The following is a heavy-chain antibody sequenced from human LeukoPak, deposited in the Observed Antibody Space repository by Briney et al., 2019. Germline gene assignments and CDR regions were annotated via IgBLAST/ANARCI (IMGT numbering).Heavy chain of an antibody. CDR3: ARVTEGSGGSQDYYCYCMDV. CDR2: MNPNSGNT. D-gene: IGHD2-15*01. J-gene: IGHJ6*03. CDR1: GYTFTSYD. V-gene: IGHV1-8*01. Sequence: ASVKVSCKASGYTFTSYDINWVRQATGQGLEWMGWMNPNSGNTGYAQKFQGRVTMTRNTSISTAYMELSSLRSEDTAVYYCARVTEGSGGSQDYYCYCMDVWGKGTTVTVSS.